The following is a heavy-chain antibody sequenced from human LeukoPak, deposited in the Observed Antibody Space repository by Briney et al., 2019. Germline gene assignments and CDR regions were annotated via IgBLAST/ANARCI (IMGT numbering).Heavy chain of an antibody. D-gene: IGHD3-10*01. Sequence: SETLSLTCTVSGGSISPYYWSWIRHPPGKGLEWICYIFYSGTTKYNPSLTSRVTISVDTSKNQFSLRLSSVTAADSAMYYCARSEGVYYGSGSSGSYYPHWFDPWGQGTRVTVSS. CDR2: IFYSGTT. CDR1: GGSISPYY. J-gene: IGHJ5*02. V-gene: IGHV4-59*01. CDR3: ARSEGVYYGSGSSGSYYPHWFDP.